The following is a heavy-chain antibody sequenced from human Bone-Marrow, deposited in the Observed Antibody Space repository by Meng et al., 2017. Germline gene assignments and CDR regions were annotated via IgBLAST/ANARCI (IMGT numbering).Heavy chain of an antibody. CDR1: GGSINSRGYL. V-gene: IGHV4-31*03. J-gene: IGHJ3*01. D-gene: IGHD4-17*01. Sequence: SETLSLTCTVSGGSINSRGYLWNWIRQHPVKGLEWIGYITYSGSTYYNPSLKSRVTISSDTSKKLFSLKLTSLTAADTAKYFCARAYDYGDPRDAFHLWGQGTLVTVS. CDR3: ARAYDYGDPRDAFHL. CDR2: ITYSGST.